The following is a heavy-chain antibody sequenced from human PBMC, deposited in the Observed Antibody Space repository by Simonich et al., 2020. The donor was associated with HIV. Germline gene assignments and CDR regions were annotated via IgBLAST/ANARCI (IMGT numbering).Heavy chain of an antibody. Sequence: QVQLQQWGAVLLKHSETLSLTCAVYGGSFSGYYWSGIRPPPGKGLEWIGELNQSGSTNDNPSLKSRVTISVDTSKNQFSLKLSSVTAADTAVYYCARGFYQRLYYFDYWGQGTLVTVSS. CDR2: LNQSGST. CDR3: ARGFYQRLYYFDY. D-gene: IGHD2-2*01. J-gene: IGHJ4*02. CDR1: GGSFSGYY. V-gene: IGHV4-34*01.